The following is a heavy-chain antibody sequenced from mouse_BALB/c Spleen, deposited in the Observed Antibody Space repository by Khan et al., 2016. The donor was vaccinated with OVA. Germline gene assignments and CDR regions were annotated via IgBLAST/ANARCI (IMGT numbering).Heavy chain of an antibody. J-gene: IGHJ2*01. V-gene: IGHV1-7*01. CDR3: ARDRMDY. CDR2: INPSAGYT. Sequence: QVQLQQSGAELAKPGASVKMSCKASGYTFTSYWMHWVKQRPGQGLEWLGYINPSAGYTDYNQKFKDKATLTADKSSSTAYMQLNSLTSEDAGVYYCARDRMDYGGQGTTLTVSS. CDR1: GYTFTSYW.